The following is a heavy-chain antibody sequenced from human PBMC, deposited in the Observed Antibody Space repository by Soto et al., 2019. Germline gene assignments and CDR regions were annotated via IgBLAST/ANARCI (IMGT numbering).Heavy chain of an antibody. CDR1: GYSISNGYY. D-gene: IGHD6-13*01. CDR3: ARRHSSNWYGLDY. J-gene: IGHJ4*02. CDR2: IYHTGST. V-gene: IGHV4-38-2*01. Sequence: SETLSLTCAVYGYSISNGYYWGWIRQPPGKGLEWIGSIYHTGSTYYNPSLKSRVTISVDTSKNQFSLKLSSVTAADTAVYYCARRHSSNWYGLDYWGQGTLVTVSS.